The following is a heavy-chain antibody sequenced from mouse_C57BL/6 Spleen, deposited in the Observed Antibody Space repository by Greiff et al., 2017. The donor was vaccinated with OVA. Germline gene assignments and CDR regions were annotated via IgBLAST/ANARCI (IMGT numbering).Heavy chain of an antibody. CDR1: GFPFPNYW. Sequence: QVQLKESGAELVRPGTSVKMSCQASGFPFPNYWIGWAKQRPGHGLEWIGDIYPGGGYTYYNEKFKGKATLTADKSTSTAYMQISSLTSEDSAIYYSARYSNYVFDYWGQGTTLTVSS. J-gene: IGHJ2*01. CDR3: ARYSNYVFDY. V-gene: IGHV1-63*01. CDR2: IYPGGGYT. D-gene: IGHD2-5*01.